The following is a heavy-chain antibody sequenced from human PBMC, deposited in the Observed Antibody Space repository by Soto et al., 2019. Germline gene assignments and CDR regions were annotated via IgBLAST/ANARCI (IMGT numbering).Heavy chain of an antibody. CDR2: IYYSGST. CDR1: GGSISSSSYY. V-gene: IGHV4-39*01. D-gene: IGHD6-19*01. J-gene: IGHJ5*02. Sequence: SETLSLTCTVSGGSISSSSYYWGWIHQPPGKGLEWIGSIYYSGSTYYNPSLKSRVTISVDTSKNQFSLKLSSVTAADTAVYYCARHRGEQWLPPTPNWFDPWGQGTLVTVSS. CDR3: ARHRGEQWLPPTPNWFDP.